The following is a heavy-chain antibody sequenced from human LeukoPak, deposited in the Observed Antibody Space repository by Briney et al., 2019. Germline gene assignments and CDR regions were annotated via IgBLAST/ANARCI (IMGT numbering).Heavy chain of an antibody. CDR2: ISWNSGSI. Sequence: GGSLRLSCAASGFTFDDYAMHWVRQAPGKGLDWVSGISWNSGSIGYADSVKGRFTISRDNAKNSLYLQMNSLRAEDTALYYCAKESPYSSSWFDYWGQGTLVTVSS. J-gene: IGHJ4*02. CDR3: AKESPYSSSWFDY. V-gene: IGHV3-9*01. D-gene: IGHD6-13*01. CDR1: GFTFDDYA.